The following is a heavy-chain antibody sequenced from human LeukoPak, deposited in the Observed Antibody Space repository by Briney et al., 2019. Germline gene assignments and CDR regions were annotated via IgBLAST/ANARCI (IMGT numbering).Heavy chain of an antibody. CDR1: GYTFTSYY. CDR3: ARSNWNYYDSFDF. Sequence: ASVKVSCKASGYTFTSYYMQGVRQAPGQGLEWMGIINPSVGSTTYAQKFQGRITVTRDMSTSTVYMELSSLRSEDTAVYYCARSNWNYYDSFDFWGQGALVTVSS. D-gene: IGHD3-22*01. V-gene: IGHV1-46*01. J-gene: IGHJ4*02. CDR2: INPSVGST.